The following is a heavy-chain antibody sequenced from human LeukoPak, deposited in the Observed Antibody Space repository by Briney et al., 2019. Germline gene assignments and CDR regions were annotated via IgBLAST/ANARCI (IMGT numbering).Heavy chain of an antibody. Sequence: GGSLRLSCAASGFTFSSYSMNWVRQAPGKGLEWVSSISSSSSYIYYADSVKGRFTISRDNAKNPLYLQMNSLRAEDTAVYYCARAGYYYDSSGYYVMTEIDYWGQGTLVTVSS. J-gene: IGHJ4*02. CDR3: ARAGYYYDSSGYYVMTEIDY. CDR2: ISSSSSYI. D-gene: IGHD3-22*01. V-gene: IGHV3-21*01. CDR1: GFTFSSYS.